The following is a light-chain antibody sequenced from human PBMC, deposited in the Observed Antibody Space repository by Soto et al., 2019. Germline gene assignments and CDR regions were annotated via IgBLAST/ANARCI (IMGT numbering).Light chain of an antibody. CDR1: KLGDKY. V-gene: IGLV3-1*01. J-gene: IGLJ3*02. CDR3: QAWDSSTNWV. CDR2: QDT. Sequence: SYELTQPPSVSVSPGQTASITCSGNKLGDKYACWYQQKPGQSPLLVIYQDTKRPSGIPERFSGSNSGNTATLTISGTQAMDEADYYCQAWDSSTNWVFGGGTKLT.